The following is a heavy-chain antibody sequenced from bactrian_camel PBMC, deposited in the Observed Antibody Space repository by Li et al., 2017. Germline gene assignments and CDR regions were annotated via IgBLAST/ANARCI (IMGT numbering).Heavy chain of an antibody. CDR1: EYTASTNC. Sequence: QLVESGGGSVRAGGSLRLSCEFSEYTASTNCMTWFRQAPGKEREGVACIYTGAYTTRGCTAYAASVKGRFTIYQDNAENTVHLQMNSLTPEDTARSYCTADHAVPCDCSGDNCPIRGKGTQVTVS. J-gene: IGHJ4*01. D-gene: IGHD3*01. CDR2: IYTGAYTTRGCT. V-gene: IGHV3S25*01.